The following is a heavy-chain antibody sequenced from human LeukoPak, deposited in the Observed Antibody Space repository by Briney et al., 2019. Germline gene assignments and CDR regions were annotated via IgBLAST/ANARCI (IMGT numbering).Heavy chain of an antibody. V-gene: IGHV3-66*01. CDR2: IDNVGGT. D-gene: IGHD4-23*01. CDR3: MGYGGNSF. CDR1: GFTVSNSH. J-gene: IGHJ4*02. Sequence: GGSLRLSCVASGFTVSNSHVSWVRQAPGKGLEWVSLIDNVGGTYYADSVKGRFTISRDQSENTLYLQMNSLRAEDTALYYCMGYGGNSFWGQGTLVTVSS.